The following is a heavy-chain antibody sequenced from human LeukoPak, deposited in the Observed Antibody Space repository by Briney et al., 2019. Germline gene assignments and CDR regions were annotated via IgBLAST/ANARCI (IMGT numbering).Heavy chain of an antibody. Sequence: GASVKVSCKASGYSFTNYPISWVRQAPGQGLEWLGWISVNTGNTKYAQKLQHRVTLSTDTSTNTAYMELRSLRSDDTALYYCARGGSMVRGTNYGMDVWGQGTTVTVSS. CDR2: ISVNTGNT. CDR3: ARGGSMVRGTNYGMDV. D-gene: IGHD3-10*01. J-gene: IGHJ6*02. CDR1: GYSFTNYP. V-gene: IGHV1-18*01.